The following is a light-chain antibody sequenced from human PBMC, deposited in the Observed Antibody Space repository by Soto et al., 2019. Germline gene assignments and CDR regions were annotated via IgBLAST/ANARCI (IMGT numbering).Light chain of an antibody. CDR3: RQYDGSPPMYT. CDR1: QSVNGDY. Sequence: DILLTQSPGTLSLSPGERATLSCRTSQSVNGDYLGWYQQRPSQAPRLLIYGTSNRATGIPDRFSGSGSGTVFTLTISRLEPEDFGVYYCRQYDGSPPMYTFGQGTKLEIK. CDR2: GTS. V-gene: IGKV3-20*01. J-gene: IGKJ2*01.